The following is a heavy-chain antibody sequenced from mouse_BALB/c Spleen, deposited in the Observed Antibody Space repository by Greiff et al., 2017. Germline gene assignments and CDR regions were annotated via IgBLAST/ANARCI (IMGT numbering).Heavy chain of an antibody. V-gene: IGHV5-4*02. CDR3: ARGKGWYFDV. CDR2: ISDGGSYT. D-gene: IGHD2-1*01. J-gene: IGHJ1*01. CDR1: GFTFSDYY. Sequence: EVKVVESGGGLVKPGGSLKLSCAASGFTFSDYYMYWVRQTPEKRLEWVATISDGGSYTYYPDSVKGRFTISRDNAKNNLYLQMSSLKSEDTAMYYCARGKGWYFDVWGAGTTVTVSS.